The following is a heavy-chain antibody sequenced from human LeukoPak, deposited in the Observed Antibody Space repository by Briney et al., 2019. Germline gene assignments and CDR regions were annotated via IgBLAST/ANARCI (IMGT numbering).Heavy chain of an antibody. Sequence: GASVKVSCKASGYTFTSYGISWVRQAPGQGLEWMGWISAYNGNTNYAQKLQGRVTMTTDTSTSTAYMELRSLRSDYTAVYYCARVQDTYYYDSSGYYPLDYWGQGTLVTVSS. CDR3: ARVQDTYYYDSSGYYPLDY. D-gene: IGHD3-22*01. CDR1: GYTFTSYG. V-gene: IGHV1-18*01. CDR2: ISAYNGNT. J-gene: IGHJ4*02.